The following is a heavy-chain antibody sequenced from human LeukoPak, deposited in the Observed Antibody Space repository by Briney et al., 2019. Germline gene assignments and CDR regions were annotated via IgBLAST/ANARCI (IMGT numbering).Heavy chain of an antibody. D-gene: IGHD3-22*01. Sequence: GGSLRLSCAASGFTFSKYGMHWVRQAPGQGLEWVAFIRYDGSNKYYTDSVKGRFTISRDNSKNTLYLQMNSLRVEDTAVYYCAKDRRSSGYYYGDAFDIWGQGTMVTVCS. CDR3: AKDRRSSGYYYGDAFDI. CDR1: GFTFSKYG. V-gene: IGHV3-30*02. J-gene: IGHJ3*02. CDR2: IRYDGSNK.